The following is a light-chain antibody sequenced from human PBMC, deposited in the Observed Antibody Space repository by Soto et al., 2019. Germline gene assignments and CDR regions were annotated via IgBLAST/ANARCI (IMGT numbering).Light chain of an antibody. CDR1: SGHSSYI. J-gene: IGLJ2*01. CDR2: IEVSGSY. V-gene: IGLV4-60*02. CDR3: ETSDNNTLV. Sequence: QSVLTQSSSASASLGSSVTLTCTLSSGHSSYIIAWHQQQPGKAPRYLMKIEVSGSYNRGSGVPDRFSASSSGAVRYLTISNVQFEDEDYYYYETSDNNTLVFGGGTKLTVL.